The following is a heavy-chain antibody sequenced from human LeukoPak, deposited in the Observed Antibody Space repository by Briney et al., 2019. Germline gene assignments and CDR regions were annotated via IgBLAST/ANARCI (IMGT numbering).Heavy chain of an antibody. D-gene: IGHD5-18*01. CDR2: INPNSGGT. J-gene: IGHJ4*02. CDR1: GYTFTGYY. V-gene: IGHV1-2*02. CDR3: ARALEGYSYGMLDY. Sequence: GASVKVSCKASGYTFTGYYMHWVRQAPGQGLEWMGWINPNSGGTNYAQKFQGRVTMTRDTSISTAYMELSRLRSDDTAVYYCARALEGYSYGMLDYWGQGTLVTVSS.